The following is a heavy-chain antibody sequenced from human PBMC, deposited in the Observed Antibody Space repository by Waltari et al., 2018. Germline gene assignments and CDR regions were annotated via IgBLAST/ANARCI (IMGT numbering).Heavy chain of an antibody. V-gene: IGHV3-23*01. CDR1: GFTFSSYA. Sequence: EVQLLESGGGLVQPGGSLRLSCAASGFTFSSYAMSWVRQAPGKGLEWVSAISGSGGSTYYAYSVKCRFTITRDNAKNTLYLQMNSLRAEDTAVYYCAKDRVVVVVPAAIGNWFDPWGQGTLVTVSS. CDR3: AKDRVVVVVPAAIGNWFDP. D-gene: IGHD2-2*01. J-gene: IGHJ5*02. CDR2: ISGSGGST.